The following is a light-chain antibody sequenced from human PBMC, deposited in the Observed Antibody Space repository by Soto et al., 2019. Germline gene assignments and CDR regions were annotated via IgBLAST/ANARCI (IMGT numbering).Light chain of an antibody. V-gene: IGKV1-39*01. CDR2: ASY. CDR3: QHSYITPRYT. Sequence: DIQITQSPSSLSASVGDRVTITCRASQSISSHLNWYQHKPGRPPRLLIFASYLLEGGVPSRFSGSGSDTYFTLTLDSLQPEDVATYYCQHSYITPRYTFGQGTKVEI. CDR1: QSISSH. J-gene: IGKJ2*01.